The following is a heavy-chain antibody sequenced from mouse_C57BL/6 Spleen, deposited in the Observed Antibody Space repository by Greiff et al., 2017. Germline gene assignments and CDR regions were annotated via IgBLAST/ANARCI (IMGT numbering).Heavy chain of an antibody. V-gene: IGHV1-26*01. CDR3: ASRYYYGSSPFAY. Sequence: EVQLQQSGPELVKPGASVKISCKASGYTFTDYYMNWVKQSHGKSLEWIGDINPNNGGTSYNQKFKGKATLTVDKSSSTAYMELRSLTSEDSAVYYCASRYYYGSSPFAYWGQGTLVTVSA. CDR1: GYTFTDYY. CDR2: INPNNGGT. J-gene: IGHJ3*01. D-gene: IGHD1-1*01.